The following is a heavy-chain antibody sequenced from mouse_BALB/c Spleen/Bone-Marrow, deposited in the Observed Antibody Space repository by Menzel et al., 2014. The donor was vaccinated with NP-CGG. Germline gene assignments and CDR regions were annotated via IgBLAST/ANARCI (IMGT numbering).Heavy chain of an antibody. CDR1: GFDFXRYW. D-gene: IGHD2-4*01. Sequence: EVQLQESGGGLVQPGGSLKLSCAASGFDFXRYWMGWVRQAPGKGLERIGEINPDSSTINYTPSLKDKFIISRDNAKNTLYLQMSKVRSEDTALYYCARRGLRREAYYAMDYWGQGTSVTVSS. CDR3: ARRGLRREAYYAMDY. J-gene: IGHJ4*01. CDR2: INPDSSTI. V-gene: IGHV4-1*02.